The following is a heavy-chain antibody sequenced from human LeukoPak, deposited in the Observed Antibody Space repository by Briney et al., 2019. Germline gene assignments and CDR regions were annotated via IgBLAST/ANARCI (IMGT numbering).Heavy chain of an antibody. CDR2: MNPNTGNA. J-gene: IGHJ4*02. CDR1: GYTFTNFD. V-gene: IGHV1-8*03. CDR3: ARVGYSNSYDY. Sequence: ASMRVSCKASGYTFTNFDINWVRQATGQGLEWMGWMNPNTGNAGYAQKFQDRVTITWDASISTAYMDLSSLRSEDTAVYYCARVGYSNSYDYWGQGTLVTVSS. D-gene: IGHD4-11*01.